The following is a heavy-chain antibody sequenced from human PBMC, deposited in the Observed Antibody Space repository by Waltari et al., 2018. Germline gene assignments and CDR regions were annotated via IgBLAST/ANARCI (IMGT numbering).Heavy chain of an antibody. Sequence: EVQLVETGGGLIQPGGSLRLSCAASGFTVSSNYMSWVRQAPGKGLEWVSVIYSGGSTYYADSVKGRFTISRDNSKNTLYLKMNSLRAEDTAVYYCASKRTAYWYFDLWGRGTLVTVSS. J-gene: IGHJ2*01. CDR3: ASKRTAYWYFDL. CDR1: GFTVSSNY. V-gene: IGHV3-53*02. D-gene: IGHD2-21*02. CDR2: IYSGGST.